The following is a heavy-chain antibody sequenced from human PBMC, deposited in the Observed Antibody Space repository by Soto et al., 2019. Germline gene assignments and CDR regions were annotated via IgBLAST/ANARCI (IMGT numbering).Heavy chain of an antibody. CDR1: GFSFSGPV. D-gene: IGHD4-17*01. Sequence: EVQLVESGGGLVQPGGSLKLSCAASGFSFSGPVMHWVRQASGKGLEWVGHIRGKANSYATAYAESVRGRFTISRDDSKNTAYLQMNSLKTEDTAIYYCNTYTSGDYGDYPFDYWGQGTLVTVSS. V-gene: IGHV3-73*01. CDR3: NTYTSGDYGDYPFDY. CDR2: IRGKANSYAT. J-gene: IGHJ4*02.